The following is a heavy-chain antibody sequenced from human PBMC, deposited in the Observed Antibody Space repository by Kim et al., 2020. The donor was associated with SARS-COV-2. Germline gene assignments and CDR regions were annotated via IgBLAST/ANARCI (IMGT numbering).Heavy chain of an antibody. CDR3: ATDRVVVMTY. CDR2: ISDRDGAT. Sequence: GGSLRLSCVASGLDFRKYAMSWVRHATGNGREWISAISDRDGATYYTDSVKGRFTVSRDNSKNTLYLEMINVSAADTAVYYCATDRVVVMTYWGQGTLVTVSS. V-gene: IGHV3-23*01. J-gene: IGHJ4*02. CDR1: GLDFRKYA. D-gene: IGHD2-15*01.